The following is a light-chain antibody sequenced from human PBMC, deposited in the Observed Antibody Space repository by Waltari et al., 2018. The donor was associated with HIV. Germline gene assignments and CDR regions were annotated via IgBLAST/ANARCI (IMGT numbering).Light chain of an antibody. CDR2: GTS. J-gene: IGKJ4*01. CDR1: QTVKTY. Sequence: DIQMTQSPSSLSASIGGRVPITCRPSQTVKTYLNWYLQKPGKAPSLLIHGTSTLQSGVPSRFSGTGSGTHFTLTINDLQPEDCGIYYCQQSYSTPLTFGGGT. V-gene: IGKV1-39*01. CDR3: QQSYSTPLT.